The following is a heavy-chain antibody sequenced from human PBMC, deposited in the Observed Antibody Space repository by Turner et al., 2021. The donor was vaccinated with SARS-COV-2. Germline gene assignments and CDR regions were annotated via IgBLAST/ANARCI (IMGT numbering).Heavy chain of an antibody. CDR2: IIPIFGTP. CDR1: GGTFSSYA. D-gene: IGHD3-10*01. Sequence: QVQLVQSGAEVKKPGSSVKVSCKASGGTFSSYAISWVRQAPGQGLEWMGGIIPIFGTPIYAQKFQGRVTITADESTSTAYMERSSLRSEDTAVYYCASFGGDYVFDYWGQGTLVTVSS. J-gene: IGHJ4*02. V-gene: IGHV1-69*01. CDR3: ASFGGDYVFDY.